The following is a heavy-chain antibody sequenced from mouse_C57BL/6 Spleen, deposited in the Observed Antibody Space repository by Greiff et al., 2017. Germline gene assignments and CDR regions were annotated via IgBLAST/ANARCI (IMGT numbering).Heavy chain of an antibody. CDR3: ARSPSTNGKLHWYFDV. V-gene: IGHV3-8*01. CDR1: GYSITSDY. CDR2: ISYSGST. D-gene: IGHD2-1*01. J-gene: IGHJ1*03. Sequence: EVQLQESGPGLAKPSQTLSLTCSVTGYSITSDYWNWIRKFPGNKLEYMGYISYSGSTYYNPSLKSRISITRDTSKNQYYLQLNSVTTEDTATYYCARSPSTNGKLHWYFDVWGTGTTVTVSS.